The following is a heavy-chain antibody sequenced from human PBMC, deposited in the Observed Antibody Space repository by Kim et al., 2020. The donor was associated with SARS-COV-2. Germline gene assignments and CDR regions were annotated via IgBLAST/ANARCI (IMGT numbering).Heavy chain of an antibody. J-gene: IGHJ4*02. V-gene: IGHV3-33*01. D-gene: IGHD2-2*01. Sequence: GGSLRLSCAASGFTFSSYGMHWVRQAPGKGLEWVAVIWYDGSNKYYADSVKGRFTISRDNSKNTLYLQMNSLRAEDTAVYYCARDGLRYCSSTSCPRPLDYWGQGTLVTVSS. CDR3: ARDGLRYCSSTSCPRPLDY. CDR1: GFTFSSYG. CDR2: IWYDGSNK.